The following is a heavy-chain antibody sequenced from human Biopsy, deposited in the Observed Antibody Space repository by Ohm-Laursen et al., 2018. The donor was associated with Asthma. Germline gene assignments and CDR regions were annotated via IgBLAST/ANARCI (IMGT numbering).Heavy chain of an antibody. D-gene: IGHD3-10*01. CDR3: ARAADYSHYYGIDV. J-gene: IGHJ6*02. V-gene: IGHV1-18*01. CDR2: ISVYNGNT. CDR1: GYTFNSAS. Sequence: GSSVKVSCKTSGYTFNSASITWVRQAPGQGLEWMGWISVYNGNTKVAQKLQDRVTMITDTSTSTAYMELRSLRSDDTAVYFCARAADYSHYYGIDVWGQGTTVTVS.